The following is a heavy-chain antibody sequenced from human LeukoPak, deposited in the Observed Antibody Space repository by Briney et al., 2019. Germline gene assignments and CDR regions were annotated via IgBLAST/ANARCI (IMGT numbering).Heavy chain of an antibody. D-gene: IGHD3/OR15-3a*01. CDR2: IYYSGST. CDR3: ASTSWTYKYNWFDP. J-gene: IGHJ5*02. CDR1: DGSITNYY. Sequence: KPSETLSLTCTVSDGSITNYYWSWIRQPPGKGLEWVGHIYYSGSTNYNPSLKSRVTISLDTSKKQFSLKLSSVTAADTAVYYCASTSWTYKYNWFDPWGQGTLVTVSS. V-gene: IGHV4-59*08.